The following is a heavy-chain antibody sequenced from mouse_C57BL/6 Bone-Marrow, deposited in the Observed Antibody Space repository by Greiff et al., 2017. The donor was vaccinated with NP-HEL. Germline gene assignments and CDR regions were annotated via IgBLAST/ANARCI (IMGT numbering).Heavy chain of an antibody. CDR2: ISDGGSYT. CDR3: ARDRGQLGRLYFDV. Sequence: EVQLVESGGGLVKPGGSLKLSCAASGFTFSSYAMSWVRQTPETRLEWVATISDGGSYTYYPDNVKGRFTISRDNAKINLYLQMSHLKSEDTAMYYCARDRGQLGRLYFDVWGTGTTVTVSS. V-gene: IGHV5-4*01. CDR1: GFTFSSYA. J-gene: IGHJ1*03. D-gene: IGHD4-1*02.